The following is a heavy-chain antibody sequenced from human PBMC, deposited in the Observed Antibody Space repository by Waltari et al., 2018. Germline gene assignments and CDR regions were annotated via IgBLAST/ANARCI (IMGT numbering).Heavy chain of an antibody. CDR3: ARDRYSSSSPLHYYYGMDV. V-gene: IGHV3-48*01. CDR1: GFTFSSYS. Sequence: EVQLVESGGGLVQPGGSLRLSCAASGFTFSSYSMNWVRQAPGKGLEWVSYISSSSSTIYYADSVKGRFTISRENAKNSLYLQMNSLRAEDTAVYYCARDRYSSSSPLHYYYGMDVWGQGTTVTVSS. D-gene: IGHD6-6*01. CDR2: ISSSSSTI. J-gene: IGHJ6*02.